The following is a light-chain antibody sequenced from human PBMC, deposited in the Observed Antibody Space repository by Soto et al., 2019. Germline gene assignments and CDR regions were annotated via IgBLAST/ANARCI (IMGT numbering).Light chain of an antibody. Sequence: EIVLTQSPGTLSLSPGERATLSCRASQSVSSSYLAWYQQKPGQAPRLLIYGASSRAADIPDRFSGSGSGTDFTLTISRLEPEDFAVYYCQQYGSSPRGFGQGTRLEIK. CDR3: QQYGSSPRG. V-gene: IGKV3-20*01. CDR1: QSVSSSY. J-gene: IGKJ5*01. CDR2: GAS.